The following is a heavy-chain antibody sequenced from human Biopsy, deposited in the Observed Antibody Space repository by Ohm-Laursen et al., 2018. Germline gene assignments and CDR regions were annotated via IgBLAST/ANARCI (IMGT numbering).Heavy chain of an antibody. V-gene: IGHV3-23*01. Sequence: SLRLSCVASGFTFSHYVMSWVREAPGKGLEWVSAISGSAGSTNYADSVKGRFTISRDNSKNTLYLQLNSLRAEDTALYYCAKINPSSIYYYYGMDVWGQGTTVTVSS. CDR2: ISGSAGST. CDR3: AKINPSSIYYYYGMDV. J-gene: IGHJ6*02. CDR1: GFTFSHYV.